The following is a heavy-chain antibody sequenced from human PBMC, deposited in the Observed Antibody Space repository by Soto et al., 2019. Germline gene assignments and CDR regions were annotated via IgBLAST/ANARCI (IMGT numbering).Heavy chain of an antibody. V-gene: IGHV4-39*01. D-gene: IGHD6-19*01. CDR3: ARQLWLATQWFDP. CDR2: IYYSGST. Sequence: PSETLSLTCTVSGGSISSSSYYWGWIRQPPGKGLEWIGSIYYSGSTYYNPSLKSRVTISVDTSKNQFSLKLSSVTAADTAVYYCARQLWLATQWFDPWGQGTLVTVSS. J-gene: IGHJ5*02. CDR1: GGSISSSSYY.